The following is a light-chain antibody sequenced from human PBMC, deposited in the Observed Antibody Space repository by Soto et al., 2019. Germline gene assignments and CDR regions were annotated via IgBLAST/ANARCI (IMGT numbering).Light chain of an antibody. CDR1: SSNIGAGYD. V-gene: IGLV1-40*01. Sequence: QSVLTQPPSVSGAPGQRVTISCTGSSSNIGAGYDVHWYQQLPGTAPKLHIYGNSNRPSGVPDRFSGSKSGTSASLAITGLQAEDEADYYCQSYDSSLSVVFGGGTKLTV. CDR2: GNS. J-gene: IGLJ3*02. CDR3: QSYDSSLSVV.